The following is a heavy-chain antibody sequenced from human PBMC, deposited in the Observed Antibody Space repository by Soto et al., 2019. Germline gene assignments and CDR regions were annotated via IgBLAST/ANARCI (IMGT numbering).Heavy chain of an antibody. V-gene: IGHV1-2*04. D-gene: IGHD3-10*01. CDR1: GYTFTRYY. J-gene: IGHJ6*02. CDR3: ARDYYGSGSYYYYYYGMDV. CDR2: INPNSGGT. Sequence: GSVKGSCKASGYTFTRYYIHWVGQAPGQRVEWGGGINPNSGGTNYEQKFQGWVTMTRDTSISTAYMELSRLRSDDTAVYYCARDYYGSGSYYYYYYGMDVWGQGTTVTVSS.